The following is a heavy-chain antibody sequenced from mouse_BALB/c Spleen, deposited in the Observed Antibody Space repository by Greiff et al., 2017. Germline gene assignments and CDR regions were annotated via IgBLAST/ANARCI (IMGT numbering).Heavy chain of an antibody. CDR3: ARDRYDGGGAMDY. D-gene: IGHD2-14*01. CDR2: ISDGGSYT. CDR1: GFTFSDYY. Sequence: EVKVVESGGGLVKPGGSLKLSCAASGFTFSDYYMYWVRQTPEKRLEWVATISDGGSYTYYPDSVKGRFTISRDNAKNNLYLQMSSLKSEDTAMYYCARDRYDGGGAMDYWGQGTSVTVSS. J-gene: IGHJ4*01. V-gene: IGHV5-4*02.